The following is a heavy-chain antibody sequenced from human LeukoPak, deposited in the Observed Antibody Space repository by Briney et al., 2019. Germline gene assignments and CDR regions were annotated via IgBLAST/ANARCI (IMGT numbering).Heavy chain of an antibody. J-gene: IGHJ6*02. CDR3: ARDFFALEGLRGYYGMDV. D-gene: IGHD5-12*01. CDR1: GFTFSSYS. V-gene: IGHV3-21*01. Sequence: GGSLRLSCAASGFTFSSYSMNWVRQAPGKGLEWVSSISSSSSYIYYADSVKGRFTISRDNAKNSLYLQMNSLRAEDTAVYYCARDFFALEGLRGYYGMDVWGQGTTVTVSS. CDR2: ISSSSSYI.